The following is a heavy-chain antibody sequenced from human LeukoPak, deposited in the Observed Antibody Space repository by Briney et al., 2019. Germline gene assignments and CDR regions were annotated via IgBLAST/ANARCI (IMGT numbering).Heavy chain of an antibody. CDR3: ATNVDYSDDY. V-gene: IGHV1-24*01. D-gene: IGHD4-11*01. J-gene: IGHJ4*02. Sequence: GASVKVSCKVSGYTLTALSIQWVRQVPGKGLEWMGGFDPEDGEPIYAQRFQGRVTMTEDTSTDTAYMDLSSLRSDATAVYYCATNVDYSDDYWGQGTLVTVSS. CDR2: FDPEDGEP. CDR1: GYTLTALS.